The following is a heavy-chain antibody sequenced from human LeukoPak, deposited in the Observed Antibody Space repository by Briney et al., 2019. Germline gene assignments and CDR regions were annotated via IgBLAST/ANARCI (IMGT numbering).Heavy chain of an antibody. V-gene: IGHV4-38-2*02. Sequence: SETLSLTCTVSGYSISSGYYWGWIRQPPGKGLEWIGSIYHSGSTYYNPSHKSRVTISVDTSKNQFSLKLSSVTAADTAVYYCARARVEADAGYYYMDVWGKGTTVTVSS. J-gene: IGHJ6*03. D-gene: IGHD1-26*01. CDR3: ARARVEADAGYYYMDV. CDR1: GYSISSGYY. CDR2: IYHSGST.